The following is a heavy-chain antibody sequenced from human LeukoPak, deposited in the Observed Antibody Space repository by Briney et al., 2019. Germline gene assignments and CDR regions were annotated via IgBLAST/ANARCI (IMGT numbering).Heavy chain of an antibody. Sequence: PSETLSLTCAVYGGSFSCYYWSWIRQPPGKGLEWIGEINRSGSTNYNPSLKSRVTISVDTSKNQFSLKLSSVTAADTAVYYCARGGGYRDYWDQGTLVTVSS. CDR2: INRSGST. CDR3: ARGGGYRDY. CDR1: GGSFSCYY. V-gene: IGHV4-34*01. D-gene: IGHD5-12*01. J-gene: IGHJ4*02.